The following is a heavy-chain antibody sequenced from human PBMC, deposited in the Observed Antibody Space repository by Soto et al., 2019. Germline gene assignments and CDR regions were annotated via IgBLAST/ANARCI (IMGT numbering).Heavy chain of an antibody. CDR3: AKDSSGGSGGSQAKVY. D-gene: IGHD2-15*01. CDR1: GFTFDDYA. Sequence: DVQLVESGGGLVQPGRSLRLSCAASGFTFDDYAMHWVRQAPGKGLEWVSGISWNSGSIGYADSVKGRFTISRDNAKNSLYLQMNSLRAEDTALYYCAKDSSGGSGGSQAKVYWGQGTLVTVSS. CDR2: ISWNSGSI. V-gene: IGHV3-9*01. J-gene: IGHJ4*02.